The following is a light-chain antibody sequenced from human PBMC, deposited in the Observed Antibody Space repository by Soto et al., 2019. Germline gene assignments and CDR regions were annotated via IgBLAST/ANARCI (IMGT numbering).Light chain of an antibody. V-gene: IGLV2-14*01. Sequence: QSVLTQPASVSGSPGQSIAISCTGTSSDVGIYNYVSWYQQHPGKVPKLIIYEVTNRPSGVSNRFSGSKSGNTASLIISGLQAEDEADYYCTSYGGTTTFYVFGTGTKVTVL. J-gene: IGLJ1*01. CDR2: EVT. CDR1: SSDVGIYNY. CDR3: TSYGGTTTFYV.